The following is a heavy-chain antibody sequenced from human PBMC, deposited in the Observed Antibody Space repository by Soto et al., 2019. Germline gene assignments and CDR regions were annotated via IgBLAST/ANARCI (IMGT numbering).Heavy chain of an antibody. CDR1: GYSFTSYW. Sequence: GESLKISCKGSGYSFTSYWIGWVRQMPGKGLEWMGIIYPGDSDTRYSPSFQGQVTISADKSISTAYLQWSSLKASDTAMYYCARDVCGVYCSGGNWFDPWGQGTLVTVSS. D-gene: IGHD2-15*01. CDR3: ARDVCGVYCSGGNWFDP. J-gene: IGHJ5*02. V-gene: IGHV5-51*01. CDR2: IYPGDSDT.